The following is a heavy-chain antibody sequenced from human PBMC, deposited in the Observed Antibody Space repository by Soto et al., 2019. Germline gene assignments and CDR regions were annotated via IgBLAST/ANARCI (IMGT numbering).Heavy chain of an antibody. V-gene: IGHV3-11*06. J-gene: IGHJ4*02. D-gene: IGHD6-6*01. CDR2: ISSSSSYT. Sequence: SLKLSCAASGFTFSDYYMSWIRQAPGKGLEWVSYISSSSSYTNYADSVKGRFTISRDNAKNSLYLQMNSLRAEDTAVYYCAREESIAAPYYFDYWGQGTLVTVSS. CDR3: AREESIAAPYYFDY. CDR1: GFTFSDYY.